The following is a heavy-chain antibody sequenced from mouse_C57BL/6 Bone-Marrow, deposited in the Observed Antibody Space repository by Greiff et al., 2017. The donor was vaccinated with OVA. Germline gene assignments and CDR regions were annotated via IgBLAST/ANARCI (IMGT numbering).Heavy chain of an antibody. CDR3: ARWSNCFFDY. CDR2: INPNNGGT. Sequence: VQLQQSGPELVKPGASVKMSCKASGYTFTDYNMHWVKQSNGKSLEWIGYINPNNGGTSYNQKFKGKATLTVDKSSSTAYMELRSLTSEDSADYYCARWSNCFFDYWGEGPTHTVSS. CDR1: GYTFTDYN. D-gene: IGHD2-5*01. V-gene: IGHV1-22*01. J-gene: IGHJ2*01.